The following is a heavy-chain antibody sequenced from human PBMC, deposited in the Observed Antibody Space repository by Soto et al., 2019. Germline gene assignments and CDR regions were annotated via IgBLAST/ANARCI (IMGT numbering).Heavy chain of an antibody. V-gene: IGHV5-51*01. D-gene: IGHD1-20*01. J-gene: IGHJ6*02. Sequence: PGESLKISCKGSGYSFTSYWIGWVRQMPGKGLEWMGIIYPGDSDTRYSPSFQGQVTISADKSISTAYLQWSSLKASDTAMYYCARSHADNPYSYYYYGMDVWGQGTTVTVSS. CDR1: GYSFTSYW. CDR3: ARSHADNPYSYYYYGMDV. CDR2: IYPGDSDT.